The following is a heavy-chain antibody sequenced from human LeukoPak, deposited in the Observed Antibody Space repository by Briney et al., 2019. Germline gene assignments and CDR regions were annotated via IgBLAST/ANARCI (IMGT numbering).Heavy chain of an antibody. CDR3: ARDLRGVTAD. J-gene: IGHJ4*02. D-gene: IGHD3-10*01. V-gene: IGHV4-61*02. CDR2: IYISGST. Sequence: PSETLSLTCNASGDSISSSSYYWSWIRQPAGQGLEWIGRIYISGSTKYNASLESRVTISLDASKSQFALKLSSVTAADTAVYYCARDLRGVTADWGQGTLLTVSS. CDR1: GDSISSSSYY.